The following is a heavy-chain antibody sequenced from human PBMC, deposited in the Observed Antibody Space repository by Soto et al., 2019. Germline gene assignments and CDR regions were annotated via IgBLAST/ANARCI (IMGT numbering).Heavy chain of an antibody. J-gene: IGHJ4*02. V-gene: IGHV1-69*06. D-gene: IGHD2-15*01. CDR3: ARRHSGGFFRFFDS. Sequence: APVKVDCRAAVGSLGTNPISWVRQATGQGLEWMGGTGSGTGPGNHAQKFQGRLTVTADKSTSTVYMELTNLSSEDTAVYYCARRHSGGFFRFFDSWGQGTLVSVSS. CDR1: VGSLGTNP. CDR2: TGSGTGPG.